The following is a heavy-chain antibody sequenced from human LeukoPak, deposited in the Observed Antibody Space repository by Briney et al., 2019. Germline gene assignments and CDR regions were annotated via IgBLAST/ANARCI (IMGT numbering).Heavy chain of an antibody. CDR1: GFSFTDAW. CDR3: TTEKDLYYYDSSGYFH. J-gene: IGHJ4*02. V-gene: IGHV3-15*01. CDR2: IKSKADGGRA. D-gene: IGHD3-22*01. Sequence: GGSLRLSCAASGFSFTDAWMSWVRQAPGRGLEWVGRIKSKADGGRAEYAATVKGRFFISRDDAKSTLYVQMNRLRAEDTAVYYCTTEKDLYYYDSSGYFHWGQGSLVTVSS.